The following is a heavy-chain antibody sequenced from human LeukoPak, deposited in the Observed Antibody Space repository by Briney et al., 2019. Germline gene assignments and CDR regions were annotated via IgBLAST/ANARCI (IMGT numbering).Heavy chain of an antibody. Sequence: ASVKVSCKASGYTFTGYYMHWVRQAPGQGLEWMGWINPNSGGTNYAQKFQGRVTMTRDTSISTAYMELSRLRPDDTAVYYCARAPSKYYDILTGYWFPYYYYYMDVWGKGTTVTVSS. CDR1: GYTFTGYY. CDR2: INPNSGGT. D-gene: IGHD3-9*01. CDR3: ARAPSKYYDILTGYWFPYYYYYMDV. J-gene: IGHJ6*03. V-gene: IGHV1-2*02.